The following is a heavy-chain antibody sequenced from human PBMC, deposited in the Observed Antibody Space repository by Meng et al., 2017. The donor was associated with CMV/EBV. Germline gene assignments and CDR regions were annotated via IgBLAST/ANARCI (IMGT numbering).Heavy chain of an antibody. CDR2: INPNSGGT. CDR3: ARDLQLNLRFLEWLPLEGNYYYGMDV. V-gene: IGHV1-2*02. CDR1: GYTFTGYY. D-gene: IGHD3-3*01. Sequence: ASVKVSCKASGYTFTGYYMHWVRQAPGQGLEWMGWINPNSGGTNYAQKFQGRVTMTRDTSISTAYMELRSLRSDDTAVYYCARDLQLNLRFLEWLPLEGNYYYGMDVWGQGTTVTVSS. J-gene: IGHJ6*02.